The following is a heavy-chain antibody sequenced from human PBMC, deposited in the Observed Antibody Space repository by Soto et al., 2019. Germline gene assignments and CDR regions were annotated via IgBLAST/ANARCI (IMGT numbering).Heavy chain of an antibody. CDR3: ARLELSPGYYYYYMDV. J-gene: IGHJ6*03. CDR2: IYYSGST. V-gene: IGHV4-59*08. CDR1: GGSISSYY. Sequence: PSETLSLTCTVSGGSISSYYWSWIRQPPGKGLEWIGYIYYSGSTNYNPSLKSRVTISVDTSKNQFSLKLSSVTAADTAVYYCARLELSPGYYYYYMDVWGKGTTVTVSS. D-gene: IGHD1-7*01.